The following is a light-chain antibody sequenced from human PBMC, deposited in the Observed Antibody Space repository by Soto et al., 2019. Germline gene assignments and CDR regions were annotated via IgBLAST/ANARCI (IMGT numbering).Light chain of an antibody. CDR2: AAS. J-gene: IGKJ5*01. CDR1: QSIRNY. CDR3: QQSYSSPIT. V-gene: IGKV1-39*01. Sequence: DIQMTQSPSSLSASVGDRVTITCRASQSIRNYLNWYQQKPGKAPKLLIYAASTLQSGVPSRFSGSKSGTDFTLTISSLQPEDFATYYCQQSYSSPITFGQGTRREIK.